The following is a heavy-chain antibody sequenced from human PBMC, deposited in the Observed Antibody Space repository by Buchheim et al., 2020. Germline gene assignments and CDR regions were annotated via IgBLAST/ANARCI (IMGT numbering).Heavy chain of an antibody. D-gene: IGHD3/OR15-3a*01. CDR1: GFTFSSYA. CDR2: IFNTAGGT. V-gene: IGHV3-23*04. Sequence: EVQVVESGGSLVQPGGSLRLSCAASGFTFSSYAMTWVRQAPGKGLEWVSTIFNTAGGTYYADSVKGRFTISRDNSQNTVYLQMNTLGAEDTALYYCARRMTFGATPGLDPWGQGTL. CDR3: ARRMTFGATPGLDP. J-gene: IGHJ5*02.